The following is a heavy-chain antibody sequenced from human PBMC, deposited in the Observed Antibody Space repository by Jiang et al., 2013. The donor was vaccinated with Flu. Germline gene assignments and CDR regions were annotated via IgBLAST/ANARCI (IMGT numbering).Heavy chain of an antibody. CDR3: ATGRMPYNWNRHPYFDY. D-gene: IGHD1-20*01. Sequence: TELSMHWVRQAPGKGLEWMGGFDPEDGETIYAQKFQGRVTMTEDTSTDTAYMELSSLRSEDTAVYYCATGRMPYNWNRHPYFDYWGQGTLVTVSS. CDR2: FDPEDGET. CDR1: TELS. J-gene: IGHJ4*02. V-gene: IGHV1-24*01.